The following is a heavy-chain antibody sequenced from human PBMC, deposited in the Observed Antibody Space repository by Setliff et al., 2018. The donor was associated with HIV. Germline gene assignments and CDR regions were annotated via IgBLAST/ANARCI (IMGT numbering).Heavy chain of an antibody. J-gene: IGHJ3*02. D-gene: IGHD4-17*01. Sequence: GGSLRLSCAASGFTFSYYSMHRVRQAPGKGLEWISFMSSYRTSMTHYADSVKGRFAVSRDDAKNSLYLQMNNLRAEDTAVYFCARDPDYGDFIALDIWGQGTMVTVSS. V-gene: IGHV3-48*01. CDR1: GFTFSYYS. CDR3: ARDPDYGDFIALDI. CDR2: MSSYRTSMT.